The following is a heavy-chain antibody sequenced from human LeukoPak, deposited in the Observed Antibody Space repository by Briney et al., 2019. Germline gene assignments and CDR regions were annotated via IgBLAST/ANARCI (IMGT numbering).Heavy chain of an antibody. CDR1: SGSISSYY. J-gene: IGHJ5*02. CDR3: ARLNPPEGAVAQVDDWFDP. CDR2: IYYSGST. Sequence: SETLSLTCTVSSGSISSYYWSWIRQPPGKGLEWIGYIYYSGSTNYNPSLKSRVTISVDRSKNQFSLKLSSVTAADTAVYYCARLNPPEGAVAQVDDWFDPWGQGTLVTVSS. D-gene: IGHD2-15*01. V-gene: IGHV4-59*12.